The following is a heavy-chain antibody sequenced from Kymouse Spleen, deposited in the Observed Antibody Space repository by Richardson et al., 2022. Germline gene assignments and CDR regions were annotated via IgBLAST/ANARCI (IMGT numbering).Heavy chain of an antibody. V-gene: IGHV3-9*01. D-gene: IGHD4-11,IGHD4-11*01. CDR1: GFTFDDYA. Sequence: EVQLVESGGGLVQPGRSLRLSCAASGFTFDDYAMHWVRQAPGKGLEWVSGISWNSGSIGYADSVKGRFTISRDNAKNSLYLQMNSLRAEDTALYYCAKDIDSNYYYYGMDVWGQGTTVTVSS. CDR2: ISWNSGSI. J-gene: IGHJ6*02. CDR3: AKDIDSNYYYYGMDV.